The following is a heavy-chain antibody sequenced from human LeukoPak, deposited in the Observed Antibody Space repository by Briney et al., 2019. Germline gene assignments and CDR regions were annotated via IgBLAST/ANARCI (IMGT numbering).Heavy chain of an antibody. J-gene: IGHJ3*02. V-gene: IGHV4-39*01. D-gene: IGHD6-13*01. CDR2: IYYSGST. CDR3: ARRAARGRYSSSLPNDAFDI. Sequence: PSETLSLTCTVSGGSISSSSYYWGWIRRPPGKGLEWIGSIYYSGSTYYNPSLKSRVTISVDTSKNQFSLKLSSVTAADTAVYYCARRAARGRYSSSLPNDAFDIWGQGTMVTVSS. CDR1: GGSISSSSYY.